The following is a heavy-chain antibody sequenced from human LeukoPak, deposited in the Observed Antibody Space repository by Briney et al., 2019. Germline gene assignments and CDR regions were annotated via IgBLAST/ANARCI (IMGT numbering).Heavy chain of an antibody. CDR1: GYTFTGYY. Sequence: GASVKVSCKASGYTFTGYYMHWVRLAPGQGLEWMGWINPNSGGTNYAQKFQGWVTMTRDTSISTAYMELSRLRSDDTAVYYCARDGACSGGSCSMDVWGQGTTVTVSS. V-gene: IGHV1-2*04. CDR2: INPNSGGT. CDR3: ARDGACSGGSCSMDV. J-gene: IGHJ6*02. D-gene: IGHD2-15*01.